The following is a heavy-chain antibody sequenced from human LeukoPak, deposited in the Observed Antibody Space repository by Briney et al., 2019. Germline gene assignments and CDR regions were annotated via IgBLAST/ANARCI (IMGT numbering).Heavy chain of an antibody. V-gene: IGHV6-1*01. CDR2: TYYRPKWYN. CDR1: GDTVSAITSS. Sequence: HSQTLSLTCAISGDTVSAITSSWQWIRQSPSRGLEWLGRTYYRPKWYNEYAESVRSRITINPDTSKNQFSLQLNSVTPEDTAIYYCARSTTGSFDYWGQGTLVTVSS. CDR3: ARSTTGSFDY. J-gene: IGHJ4*02. D-gene: IGHD1-1*01.